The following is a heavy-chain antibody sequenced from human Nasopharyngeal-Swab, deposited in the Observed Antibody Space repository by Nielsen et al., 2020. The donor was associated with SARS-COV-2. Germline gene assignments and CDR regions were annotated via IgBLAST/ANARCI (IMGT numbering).Heavy chain of an antibody. J-gene: IGHJ4*02. CDR1: GGSLNSRGSY. CDR2: IYYTGTT. V-gene: IGHV4-39*07. CDR3: AREVGGDGYHEY. Sequence: GSLRLSCTVSGGSLNSRGSYWGWIRQPPGKGLEWIGSIYYTGTTYYNPSLRSRVTVLVDMSQNQFSLKLTSVTAADTAVYYCAREVGGDGYHEYWGQGSLVTVSS. D-gene: IGHD5-24*01.